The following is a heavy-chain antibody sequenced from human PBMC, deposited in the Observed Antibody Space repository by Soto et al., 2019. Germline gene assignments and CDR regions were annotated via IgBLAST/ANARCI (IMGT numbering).Heavy chain of an antibody. D-gene: IGHD3-3*01. CDR3: ARHAIFGVVPGSYYYYGMDV. J-gene: IGHJ6*02. Sequence: GESLKISCKGSGYSFTSYWIGWVRQMPGKGLEWMGIIYPGDSDTRYSPSFQGQVTISADKSISTAYLQWSSLKASDTAMYYCARHAIFGVVPGSYYYYGMDVWGQGTTVTVSS. CDR1: GYSFTSYW. CDR2: IYPGDSDT. V-gene: IGHV5-51*01.